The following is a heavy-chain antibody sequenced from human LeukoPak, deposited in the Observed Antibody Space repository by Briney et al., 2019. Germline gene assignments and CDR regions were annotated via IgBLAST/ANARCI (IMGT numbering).Heavy chain of an antibody. CDR1: GFTFDDYA. CDR3: AKDMVAGAGSSYGMDV. J-gene: IGHJ6*02. D-gene: IGHD6-19*01. CDR2: ISWNSGSI. V-gene: IGHV3-9*01. Sequence: PGGSLRLSCAASGFTFDDYAMHWVRQAPXXXLEWVSGISWNSGSIGYADSVKGRFTISRDNAKNSLYLQMNSLRAEDTALYYCAKDMVAGAGSSYGMDVWGQGTTVTVSS.